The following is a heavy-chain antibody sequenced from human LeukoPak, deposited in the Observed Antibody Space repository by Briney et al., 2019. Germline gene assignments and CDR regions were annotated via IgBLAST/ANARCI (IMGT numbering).Heavy chain of an antibody. CDR2: INAYNGIT. J-gene: IGHJ4*02. Sequence: SDTVSCKASGYTFTTYGVSWMRQAPGRGVTWMAWINAYNGITNYAQMLQGRGIMTTDTSTIAAYKELRSLRSGDAAVYYCAGCCRAICFRSSSSAPDYWGQGTLVTVSS. CDR3: AGCCRAICFRSSSSAPDY. V-gene: IGHV1-18*01. D-gene: IGHD6-6*01. CDR1: GYTFTTYG.